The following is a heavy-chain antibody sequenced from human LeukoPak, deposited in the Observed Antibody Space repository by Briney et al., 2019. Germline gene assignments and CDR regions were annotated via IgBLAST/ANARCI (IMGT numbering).Heavy chain of an antibody. J-gene: IGHJ5*02. D-gene: IGHD2-2*01. V-gene: IGHV3-74*01. CDR2: INSDGSST. CDR3: ARDPLYQLLPESNWFDP. Sequence: PGGSLRLSCAASGFTFSSYWMHWVRQAPGKGLVWVSRINSDGSSTSYADSVKGRFTISRDNAKNTLYLQMNSLRAEDTAVYYCARDPLYQLLPESNWFDPWGQGTLVTVSS. CDR1: GFTFSSYW.